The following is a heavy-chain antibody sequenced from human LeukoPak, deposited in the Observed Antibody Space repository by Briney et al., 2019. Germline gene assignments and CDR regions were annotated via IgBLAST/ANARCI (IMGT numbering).Heavy chain of an antibody. CDR2: ISAYNGNT. D-gene: IGHD3-9*01. CDR1: GYTFTGYY. V-gene: IGHV1-18*04. J-gene: IGHJ6*03. Sequence: ASVKVSCKASGYTFTGYYIHWVRQAPGQSLEWMGWISAYNGNTNYAQKLQGRVTMTTDTSTSTAYMELRSLRSDDTAVYYCARARPPTSEGFDWLLSPYNYYYYYMDVWGKGTTVTISS. CDR3: ARARPPTSEGFDWLLSPYNYYYYYMDV.